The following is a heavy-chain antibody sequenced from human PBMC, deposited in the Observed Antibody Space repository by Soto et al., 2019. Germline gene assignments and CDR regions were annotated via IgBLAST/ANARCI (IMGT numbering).Heavy chain of an antibody. CDR2: IYYSGST. CDR3: ARRYAGNFDY. CDR1: GGSISSYY. J-gene: IGHJ4*02. V-gene: IGHV4-59*01. D-gene: IGHD2-8*01. Sequence: ETLSLTCTISGGSISSYYWSWIRQPPGKGLEWIGYIYYSGSTNYNPSLKSRVTISVDTSKNQFSLKLSSVTAADTAVYYCARRYAGNFDYWGQGTLVTVSS.